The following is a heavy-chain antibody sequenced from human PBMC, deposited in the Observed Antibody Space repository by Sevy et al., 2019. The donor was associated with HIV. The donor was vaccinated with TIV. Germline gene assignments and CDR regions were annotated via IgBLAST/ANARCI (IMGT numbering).Heavy chain of an antibody. Sequence: SETLSLTCTVSGGSISSSSNYWGWIRQPPGKGLEWIGSINYSGTIYYNPSLKSRVTISVDTSKNQFSLKLSSVTAADTAVYYCARSSIAAREINWFDPWGQGTLVTVSS. CDR1: GGSISSSSNY. D-gene: IGHD6-6*01. V-gene: IGHV4-39*01. CDR3: ARSSIAAREINWFDP. CDR2: INYSGTI. J-gene: IGHJ5*02.